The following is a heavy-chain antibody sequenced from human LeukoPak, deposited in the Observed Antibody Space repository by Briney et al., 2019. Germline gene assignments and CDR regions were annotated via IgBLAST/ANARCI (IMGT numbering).Heavy chain of an antibody. CDR1: EFTFSRSA. CDR2: LSGSGGAT. Sequence: GGSLRLSCEASEFTFSRSAMSWIRQPPGTGLEWVSTLSGSGGATYYADSVKGRFTTSRDNSKDTLYLQMDNLRADDTAVYYCAKNLGSHSFLFYYMDVWGKGTSVIVSS. D-gene: IGHD2-21*01. V-gene: IGHV3-23*01. J-gene: IGHJ6*03. CDR3: AKNLGSHSFLFYYMDV.